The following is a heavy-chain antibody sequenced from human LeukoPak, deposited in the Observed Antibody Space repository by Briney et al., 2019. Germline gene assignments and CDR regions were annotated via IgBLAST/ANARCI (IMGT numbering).Heavy chain of an antibody. CDR3: ARTRKSGSYRNDASDI. D-gene: IGHD1-26*01. CDR1: GFTFDDYG. V-gene: IGHV3-20*04. CDR2: ISWNGGST. Sequence: GGSLRLSCAASGFTFDDYGMSWVRQAPGKGLEWVSGISWNGGSTGYADSVKGRFTISRDNAKNSLYLQMNSLRAEDMALYYCARTRKSGSYRNDASDIWGQGTMVTVSS. J-gene: IGHJ3*02.